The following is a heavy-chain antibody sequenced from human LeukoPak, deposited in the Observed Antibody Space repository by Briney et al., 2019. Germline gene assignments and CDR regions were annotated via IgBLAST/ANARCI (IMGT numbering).Heavy chain of an antibody. Sequence: GGSLRLSCAASGFTFSNYWMHWVRQAPGKGLVWVSRINTDGSSTNYADSVKGRFTISRDNAKNTLYLQMNSLRAEDTAVYYCATNPKGSGNLDYWGQGTLVTVSS. V-gene: IGHV3-74*01. D-gene: IGHD3-10*01. J-gene: IGHJ4*02. CDR3: ATNPKGSGNLDY. CDR2: INTDGSST. CDR1: GFTFSNYW.